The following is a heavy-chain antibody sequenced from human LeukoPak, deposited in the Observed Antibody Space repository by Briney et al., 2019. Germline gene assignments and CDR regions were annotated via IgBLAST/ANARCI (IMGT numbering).Heavy chain of an antibody. D-gene: IGHD2-15*01. Sequence: PGGSLRLSCAASGFTVSSNYMSWVRQAPGKGLEWVSMIYGGDNIYYTDSVKGRFTISRDNSKNTLDLQMNSLRVEDTAVYFCAKDKDTPATAQPQRGYFESWGQGTLVTVSS. CDR3: AKDKDTPATAQPQRGYFES. CDR2: IYGGDNI. CDR1: GFTVSSNY. V-gene: IGHV3-66*01. J-gene: IGHJ4*02.